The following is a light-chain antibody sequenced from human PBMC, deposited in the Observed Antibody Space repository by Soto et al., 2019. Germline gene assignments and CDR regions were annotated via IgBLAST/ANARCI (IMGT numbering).Light chain of an antibody. J-gene: IGKJ1*01. CDR3: QQYNIWPRT. CDR2: GAT. Sequence: EIVMTQSPATLSVSPRERATLSCRASQSVSSKLAWYQQKPGQAPRLLIYGATTRATGIPARFSGSGSGTEFTLTISSLQSEDFAVYYCQQYNIWPRTFGQGTKVEIK. CDR1: QSVSSK. V-gene: IGKV3-15*01.